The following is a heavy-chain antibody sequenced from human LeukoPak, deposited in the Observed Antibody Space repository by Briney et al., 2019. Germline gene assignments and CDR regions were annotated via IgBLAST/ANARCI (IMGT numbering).Heavy chain of an antibody. CDR2: ISWNSGSI. D-gene: IGHD4-17*01. J-gene: IGHJ3*02. CDR3: AKDIGATVTTRDAFDI. V-gene: IGHV3-9*03. CDR1: GFTFDDYA. Sequence: PGRSLRLSCAASGFTFDDYAMHWVRQAPGKGLEWVSGISWNSGSIGYADSVKGRFTISRDNAKNSLYLQMNSLRAEDMALYYCAKDIGATVTTRDAFDIWGQGTMVTVSS.